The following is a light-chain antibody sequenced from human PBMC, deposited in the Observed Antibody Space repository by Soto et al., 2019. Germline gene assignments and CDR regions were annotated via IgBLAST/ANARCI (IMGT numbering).Light chain of an antibody. J-gene: IGLJ2*01. CDR1: SSDVGGYNY. CDR3: SSYTSSSTL. CDR2: DVS. V-gene: IGLV2-14*01. Sequence: QSALTQPASVSGSPGQSITISCTGTSSDVGGYNYVSWYQQHPGKAPKLMIYDVSYRPSGVSNRFSGSKSGNTASLTISGLQAEDEADYYCSSYTSSSTLFGGGTKLTAL.